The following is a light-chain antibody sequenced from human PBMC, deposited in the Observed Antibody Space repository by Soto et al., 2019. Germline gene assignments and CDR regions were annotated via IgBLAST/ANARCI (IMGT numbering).Light chain of an antibody. J-gene: IGLJ2*01. CDR1: SSDVGSYNL. CDR2: EGS. CDR3: CSYAGSSTFV. Sequence: QSVLTHPASVSGSPGQSITISCTGTSSDVGSYNLVSWYQQHPGKAPKLMIYEGSKRPSGVSNRFSGSKSGNTASLTISGLQAEDEADYYCCSYAGSSTFVFGGGTKVTVL. V-gene: IGLV2-23*03.